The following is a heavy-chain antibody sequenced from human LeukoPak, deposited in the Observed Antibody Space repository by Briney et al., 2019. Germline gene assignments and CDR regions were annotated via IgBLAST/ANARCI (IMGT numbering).Heavy chain of an antibody. CDR3: ARPARYGEYFDY. CDR2: INHSGST. Sequence: SETLSLTCAVYGGSFSGYYWSWIRQPPGKGLEWIGEINHSGSTNYNPSLKSRVIISVDTSKNQFPLKLSSVTAADTAVYYCARPARYGEYFDYWGQGTLVTVSS. D-gene: IGHD5-18*01. CDR1: GGSFSGYY. V-gene: IGHV4-34*01. J-gene: IGHJ4*02.